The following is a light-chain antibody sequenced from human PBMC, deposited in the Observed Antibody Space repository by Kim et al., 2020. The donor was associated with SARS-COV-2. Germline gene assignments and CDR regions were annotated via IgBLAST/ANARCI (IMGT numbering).Light chain of an antibody. Sequence: GQRLTISCSGSRSNIGNNYVAWYQQLPGTAPKLLIYDNNKRPSGIPDRFSGSKSGTSATLGITGLRTGDEADYYCGAWDSSLSGVVLGGGTQLTVL. V-gene: IGLV1-51*01. CDR2: DNN. CDR1: RSNIGNNY. CDR3: GAWDSSLSGVV. J-gene: IGLJ2*01.